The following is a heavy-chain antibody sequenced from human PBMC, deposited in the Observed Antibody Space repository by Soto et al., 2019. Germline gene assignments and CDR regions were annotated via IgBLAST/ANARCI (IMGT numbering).Heavy chain of an antibody. Sequence: QVQLVQSGAEVKKPGSSVKVSCKASGDTFSSYAISWVRQAPGQGLEWMGGIIPIFGTANYAQKFQGRVTITADESTSTAYMELSSLRSEDTAVYYCARGRLAVDMGSYGMDVWGQGTTVTVSS. V-gene: IGHV1-69*01. CDR3: ARGRLAVDMGSYGMDV. CDR1: GDTFSSYA. J-gene: IGHJ6*02. D-gene: IGHD5-12*01. CDR2: IIPIFGTA.